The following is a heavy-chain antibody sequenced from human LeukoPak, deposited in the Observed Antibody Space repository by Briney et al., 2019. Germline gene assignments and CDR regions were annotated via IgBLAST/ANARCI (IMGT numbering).Heavy chain of an antibody. J-gene: IGHJ4*02. D-gene: IGHD5-12*01. CDR3: VARGI. V-gene: IGHV3-15*01. Sequence: GGSLRLSCAASGFTFSEALMTRVRQAPGKGLEWVGHIKSKAAGGTIAYAAPVKGRFTISRDDSEHTLYLQLNSLKTEDTAVYYCVARGIWGQGTLVTVSS. CDR2: IKSKAAGGTI. CDR1: GFTFSEAL.